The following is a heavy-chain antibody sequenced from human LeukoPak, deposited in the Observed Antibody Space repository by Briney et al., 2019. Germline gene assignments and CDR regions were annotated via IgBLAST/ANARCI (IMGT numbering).Heavy chain of an antibody. CDR1: GFTFSSYG. V-gene: IGHV3-30*18. Sequence: PGGSLRLSCAASGFTFSSYGMHWVRQAPGKGLEWVAVISYDGSNKYYADSVKGRFTISRDNSKNTLYLQMNSLRAEDTAVYYCAKALAIRPVVGPGVGFDYWGQGTLVTVSS. CDR2: ISYDGSNK. D-gene: IGHD2-15*01. J-gene: IGHJ4*02. CDR3: AKALAIRPVVGPGVGFDY.